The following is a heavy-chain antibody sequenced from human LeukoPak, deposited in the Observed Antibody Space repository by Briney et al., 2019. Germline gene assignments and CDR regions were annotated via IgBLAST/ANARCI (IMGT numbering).Heavy chain of an antibody. CDR2: IYYSGST. CDR1: GGSISRNY. CDR3: ARTVYYDTSGRAFDI. D-gene: IGHD3-22*01. J-gene: IGHJ3*02. V-gene: IGHV4-59*04. Sequence: SETLSLTCTVSGGSISRNYWSWIRQPPGKGLEWIGYIYYSGSTYYNPSLKSRVTMSLDTSKSQFSLKLSSVTAVDTAVYYCARTVYYDTSGRAFDIWGQGTIVTVSS.